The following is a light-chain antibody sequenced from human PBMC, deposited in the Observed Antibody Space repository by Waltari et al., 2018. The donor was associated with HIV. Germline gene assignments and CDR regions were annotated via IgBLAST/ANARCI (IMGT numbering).Light chain of an antibody. Sequence: ELVMTQSPATLSVSPGERATLSCRASQRVGSNLAWYQQKPGQAPRLLIYGASTRATGIPARFSGSASGPEFSLTISSLQSEDFGVYYCQQYNNWPYTFGQGTKLEIK. CDR1: QRVGSN. CDR2: GAS. CDR3: QQYNNWPYT. J-gene: IGKJ2*01. V-gene: IGKV3-15*01.